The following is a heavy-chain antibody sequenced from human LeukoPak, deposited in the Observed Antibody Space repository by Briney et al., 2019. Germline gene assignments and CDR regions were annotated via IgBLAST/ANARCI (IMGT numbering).Heavy chain of an antibody. J-gene: IGHJ3*02. CDR3: ARPRGWKAGDAFDI. V-gene: IGHV4-4*02. Sequence: PSGTLSLTCGVSGGSISSTNWWTWVRQPPGEGLEWIGEVHLSGRTNYNPSLESRVTMSVDMSENHISLKLTSVTAADTAVYYCARPRGWKAGDAFDIWGQGTMVTVSS. CDR2: VHLSGRT. D-gene: IGHD1-1*01. CDR1: GGSISSTNW.